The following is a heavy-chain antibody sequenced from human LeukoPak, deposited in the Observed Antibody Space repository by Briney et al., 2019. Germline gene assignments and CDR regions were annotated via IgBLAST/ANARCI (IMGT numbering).Heavy chain of an antibody. CDR2: IYYSGTT. V-gene: IGHV4-59*12. CDR1: GGSISNNY. J-gene: IGHJ4*02. D-gene: IGHD6-19*01. CDR3: ARVVAVAAKPFDY. Sequence: SETLSLTCSVSGGSISNNYWSWIRQPPGKGLEWIGHIYYSGTTYYNPSLKSRVTISVDTSKNQFSLKLSSVTAADTAVYYCARVVAVAAKPFDYWGQGTLVTVSS.